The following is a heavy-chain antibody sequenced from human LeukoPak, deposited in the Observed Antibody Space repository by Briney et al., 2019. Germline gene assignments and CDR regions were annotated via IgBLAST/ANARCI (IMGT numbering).Heavy chain of an antibody. CDR1: GFTFSTYW. V-gene: IGHV3-7*01. CDR2: INQDASEI. D-gene: IGHD2-21*02. CDR3: ATDRDNSDWQKRFDS. J-gene: IGHJ4*02. Sequence: GSLRLSCPASGFTFSTYWMNWYRQAPGKGLEWGGNINQDASEINYVHSVRGRFTFSRDNTKNTLYLQMNSLRDEDTAVYYCATDRDNSDWQKRFDSWGQGTLVTVSS.